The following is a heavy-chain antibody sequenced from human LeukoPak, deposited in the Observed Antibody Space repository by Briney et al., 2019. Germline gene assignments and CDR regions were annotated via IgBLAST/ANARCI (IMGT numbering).Heavy chain of an antibody. J-gene: IGHJ6*02. CDR2: IKSKPDGETT. V-gene: IGHV3-15*01. CDR1: GLTFTNAW. CDR3: TTAGISGSRWYYYGMDV. D-gene: IGHD1-20*01. Sequence: GRSLRLSCAASGLTFTNAWMSWVRQAPGKGLEWVGLIKSKPDGETTDYAAPVKGRFTISRDDSKNTLYLQMSSLKTEDTALYYCTTAGISGSRWYYYGMDVWGQGATVTVSS.